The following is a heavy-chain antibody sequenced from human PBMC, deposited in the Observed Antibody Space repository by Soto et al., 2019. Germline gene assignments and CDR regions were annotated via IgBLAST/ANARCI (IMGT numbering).Heavy chain of an antibody. CDR2: TYYRSQWYS. Sequence: QVQLLESGPGLVKSSQTLSLTCAISGDSVSSNSGVWNWIRQSPSRGLEWLGRTYYRSQWYSDYARSMRSRITVSPDTSKNQFSLHLSSMTPEDTAVYYCVRSSHWSFDSWGQGALVIVSS. J-gene: IGHJ4*02. D-gene: IGHD2-8*02. V-gene: IGHV6-1*01. CDR3: VRSSHWSFDS. CDR1: GDSVSSNSGV.